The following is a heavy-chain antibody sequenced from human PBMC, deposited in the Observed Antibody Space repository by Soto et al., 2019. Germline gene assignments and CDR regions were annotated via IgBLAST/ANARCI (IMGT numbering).Heavy chain of an antibody. V-gene: IGHV3-30-3*01. J-gene: IGHJ1*01. CDR1: GFTFSSYA. D-gene: IGHD2-2*01. CDR2: ISYDGNSK. Sequence: QVQLVESGGGVVQPGRSLRLSCAASGFTFSSYAMHWVRQSPGKGLEWVAAISYDGNSKYYADSVKGRFTISRDNLKNSLYLQMNRLRAENTAVYYCERDEKDSVLERAAHEGYFQHWGQGTLVTVSS. CDR3: ERDEKDSVLERAAHEGYFQH.